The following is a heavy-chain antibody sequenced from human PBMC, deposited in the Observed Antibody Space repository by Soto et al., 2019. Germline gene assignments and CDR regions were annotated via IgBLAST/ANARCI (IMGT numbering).Heavy chain of an antibody. CDR1: GGSISSNYF. CDR3: ARSFGWYAIDY. Sequence: QVLLQESGPGLVQPSGTLSLSCAVSGGSISSNYFWGWVRPPPGKGLEWVGDISHSGGVNYNPSLKSRVTISIAKSKNQFSLKLNSVTAADTAVYYCARSFGWYAIDYWGQGTLVIVSS. V-gene: IGHV4-4*02. J-gene: IGHJ4*02. D-gene: IGHD6-19*01. CDR2: ISHSGGV.